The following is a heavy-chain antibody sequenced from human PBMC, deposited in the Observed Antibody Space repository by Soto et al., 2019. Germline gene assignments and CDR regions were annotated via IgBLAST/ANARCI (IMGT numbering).Heavy chain of an antibody. CDR1: GFTFSSYA. D-gene: IGHD3-16*01. Sequence: GGSLRLSCAASGFTFSSYAMSWVRQAPGKCLVWVSVIIGSGVSTFYADSVKGRFTISRDNSKNTLYLQMNSLRGEDTAEYYCAKDTSTAPLYYFDYWGQGTLVTVSS. J-gene: IGHJ4*02. CDR2: IIGSGVST. CDR3: AKDTSTAPLYYFDY. V-gene: IGHV3-23*01.